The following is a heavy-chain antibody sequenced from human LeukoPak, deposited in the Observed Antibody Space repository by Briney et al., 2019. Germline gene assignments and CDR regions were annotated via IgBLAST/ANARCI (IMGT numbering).Heavy chain of an antibody. V-gene: IGHV3-23*01. J-gene: IGHJ3*01. D-gene: IGHD3-22*01. CDR3: APRPRDSSGYFGAFDG. Sequence: GGSLRLSCEASGFTFSSYAMAWVRQAPGKGLDWVSVIGSSGADTYYSDSAKGRFTVSRDNSKDTLFLHISSLRAEDTAVYFCAPRPRDSSGYFGAFDGWGQGTTVTVSS. CDR2: IGSSGADT. CDR1: GFTFSSYA.